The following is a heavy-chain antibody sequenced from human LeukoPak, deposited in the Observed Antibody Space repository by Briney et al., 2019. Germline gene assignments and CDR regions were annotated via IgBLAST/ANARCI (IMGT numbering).Heavy chain of an antibody. Sequence: SETLSLTCAVYGGSFSGYYWSWIRQPPGKGLEWIGEINHRGSTNYNPSLKSRVTISVDTSKNQFSLKLSSVTAADTAVYYCARRCSSTSCLDYWGQGTLVTASS. J-gene: IGHJ4*02. D-gene: IGHD2-2*01. CDR1: GGSFSGYY. CDR2: INHRGST. V-gene: IGHV4-34*01. CDR3: ARRCSSTSCLDY.